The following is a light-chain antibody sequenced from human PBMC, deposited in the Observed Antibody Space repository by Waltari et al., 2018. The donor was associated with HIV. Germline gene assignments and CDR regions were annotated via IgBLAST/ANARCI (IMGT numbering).Light chain of an antibody. CDR3: SSYTTSSTLV. CDR2: EVT. Sequence: QSALTQPASGSGSPGQSIPIPCPGTSSAVGGYNYVSWYQQHPGKAPKLMIYEVTNRPSGVSNRFSGSKSANTASLTISGLQAEDEADYYCSSYTTSSTLVFGGGTKVTVL. J-gene: IGLJ2*01. CDR1: SSAVGGYNY. V-gene: IGLV2-14*01.